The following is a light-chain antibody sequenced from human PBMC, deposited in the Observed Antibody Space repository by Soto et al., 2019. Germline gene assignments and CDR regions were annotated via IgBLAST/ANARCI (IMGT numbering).Light chain of an antibody. Sequence: DIQMTQSPSTLSASVGDRVTIACRASQTISSWVAWYQQKPGKAPRLLIYDASSLESGVPPRFSGSGSGTEFTLTISSLQPDDFATYYCQQYNSYSWTFGQGTKVDIK. V-gene: IGKV1-5*01. CDR1: QTISSW. J-gene: IGKJ1*01. CDR3: QQYNSYSWT. CDR2: DAS.